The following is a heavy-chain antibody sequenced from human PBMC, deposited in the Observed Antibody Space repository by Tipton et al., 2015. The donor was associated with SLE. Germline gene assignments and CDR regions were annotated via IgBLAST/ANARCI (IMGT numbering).Heavy chain of an antibody. Sequence: TLSLTCTVSGASISSSTNYWAWIRQPPGKGLEWIGSVYYSGSTYNNPSLKSRVTMSVDTSKNQLSLKMTSPTAADTAIYYCARHWGSIAARRRWFDPWGQGTVVTVSS. V-gene: IGHV4-39*07. CDR1: GASISSSTNY. CDR3: ARHWGSIAARRRWFDP. D-gene: IGHD6-6*01. J-gene: IGHJ5*02. CDR2: VYYSGST.